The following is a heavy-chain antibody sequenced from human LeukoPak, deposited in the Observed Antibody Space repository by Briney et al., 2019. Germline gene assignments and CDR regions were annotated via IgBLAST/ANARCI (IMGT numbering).Heavy chain of an antibody. V-gene: IGHV1-24*01. CDR3: ATAYYYDSSGYYPLGY. Sequence: ASVKVSCKVSGYTHTELSMHWVRQVPGKGLEWMGGFDPEDGETIYAQKFQGRVTMTEDTSTDTAYMELSSLRSEDTAVYYCATAYYYDSSGYYPLGYWGQGTLVTVSS. CDR2: FDPEDGET. D-gene: IGHD3-22*01. CDR1: GYTHTELS. J-gene: IGHJ4*02.